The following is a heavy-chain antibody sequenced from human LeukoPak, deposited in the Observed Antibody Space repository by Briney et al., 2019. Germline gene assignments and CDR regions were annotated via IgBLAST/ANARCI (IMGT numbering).Heavy chain of an antibody. CDR1: GFTFSSYW. V-gene: IGHV3-7*01. CDR3: ARDAGGYGFYGDY. Sequence: GGSLRLSCAASGFTFSSYWMSWVRQAPGKGLEWVANVKQDGSEKYYVDSVKGRFTISRDNATNSLYLQMNSLRAEDTAVYYCARDAGGYGFYGDYWGQGTLLAISS. D-gene: IGHD5-18*01. J-gene: IGHJ4*02. CDR2: VKQDGSEK.